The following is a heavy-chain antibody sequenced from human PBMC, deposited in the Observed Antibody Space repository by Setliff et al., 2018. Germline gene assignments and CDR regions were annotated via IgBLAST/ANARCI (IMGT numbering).Heavy chain of an antibody. Sequence: GGSLRLSCGASGFTFSTYWMSWVRQAPGKGLEWVANIKQDGSEKYYVDSVKGRFTISRDNAKNSLYLQMNSLRAEDTAVYYCARDGGEYWGQGTLVTSPQ. J-gene: IGHJ4*02. CDR2: IKQDGSEK. CDR1: GFTFSTYW. D-gene: IGHD3-16*01. CDR3: ARDGGEY. V-gene: IGHV3-7*01.